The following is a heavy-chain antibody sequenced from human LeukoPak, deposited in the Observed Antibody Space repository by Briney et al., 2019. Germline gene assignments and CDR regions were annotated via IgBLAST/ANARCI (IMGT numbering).Heavy chain of an antibody. V-gene: IGHV3-23*01. D-gene: IGHD5-24*01. J-gene: IGHJ6*03. CDR1: RITFSSHA. CDR3: AKGGVATMRDGYNYYYYYMEV. CDR2: ISGSGGHT. Sequence: PGGSLRLSCEAPRITFSSHAMSWVRQAPGKGLQWVSLISGSGGHTYYGDSVKGRFTISRDNSKNTVYLQMSSLRAEDTAIYYCAKGGVATMRDGYNYYYYYMEVWGRGTTVTVS.